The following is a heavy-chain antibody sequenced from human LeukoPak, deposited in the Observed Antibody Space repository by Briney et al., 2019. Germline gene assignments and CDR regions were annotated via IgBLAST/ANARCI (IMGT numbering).Heavy chain of an antibody. CDR2: INPNSGGT. J-gene: IGHJ4*02. D-gene: IGHD3-10*01. CDR3: ALPPDNEGRPDY. V-gene: IGHV1-2*02. Sequence: ASVKVSCKASGYSFTGYYMHWVRQAPGQGLEWMGWINPNSGGTNYAQKFQGRVTMTRDTSISTAYMELSRLRSDDTAVYYCALPPDNEGRPDYWGQGTLVTVSS. CDR1: GYSFTGYY.